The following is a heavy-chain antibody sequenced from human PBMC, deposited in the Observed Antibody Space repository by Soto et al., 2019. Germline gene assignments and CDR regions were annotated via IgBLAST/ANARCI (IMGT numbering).Heavy chain of an antibody. Sequence: GGSLRLSCASSVFTFITYGMHWVRQAPGKGLEWVAIFWYDGSNKYYAESVKGRFTISRDNSKNTLYLQMNSLRAEDTAVYYCARDGTFGAKGGSLDIWGQGTMVTVSS. CDR2: FWYDGSNK. V-gene: IGHV3-33*01. J-gene: IGHJ3*02. D-gene: IGHD3-16*01. CDR3: ARDGTFGAKGGSLDI. CDR1: VFTFITYG.